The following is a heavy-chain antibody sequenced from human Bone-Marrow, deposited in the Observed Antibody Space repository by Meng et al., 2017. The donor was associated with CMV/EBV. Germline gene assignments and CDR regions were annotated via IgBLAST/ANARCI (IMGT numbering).Heavy chain of an antibody. J-gene: IGHJ4*02. CDR1: GYTFTGYY. CDR2: INPNSGGT. V-gene: IGHV1-2*02. Sequence: ASVKVSCKASGYTFTGYYMHWVRQAPGQGLEWMGWINPNSGGTNYAQKFQGRVTMTRDTSISTAYMELSRLRSDDTAVYYCSRDIFAEWLLGYWGQGTLVTVSS. D-gene: IGHD3-3*01. CDR3: SRDIFAEWLLGY.